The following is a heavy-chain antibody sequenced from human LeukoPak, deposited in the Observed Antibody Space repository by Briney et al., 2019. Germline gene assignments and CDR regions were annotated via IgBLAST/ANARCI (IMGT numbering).Heavy chain of an antibody. V-gene: IGHV5-51*01. CDR1: GSTSTIHC. CDR3: ARPGSPYSYGPWYFSL. Sequence: GESLPLSGVGSGSTSTIHCIGCVRQMPGKGLEWMGIIYPGDSDTRYSPSFQGQVTISADNSISTAYLQWSSQKASDTAMYYCARPGSPYSYGPWYFSLWGRGTLVTVSS. D-gene: IGHD5-18*01. CDR2: IYPGDSDT. J-gene: IGHJ2*01.